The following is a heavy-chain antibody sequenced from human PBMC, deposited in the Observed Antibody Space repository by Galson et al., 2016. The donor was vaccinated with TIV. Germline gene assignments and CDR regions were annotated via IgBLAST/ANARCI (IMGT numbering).Heavy chain of an antibody. Sequence: SVKVSCKASGYTFINYYMHWVRQAPGQGLEWVGVIDPSGGGTTYAQKFQGRVTMTRDTSTNTVYMELSSLTSDDTAVFYCAVWDNTYYFALWGQGTLITVSS. CDR2: IDPSGGGT. CDR3: AVWDNTYYFAL. D-gene: IGHD1-26*01. V-gene: IGHV1-46*01. CDR1: GYTFINYY. J-gene: IGHJ4*02.